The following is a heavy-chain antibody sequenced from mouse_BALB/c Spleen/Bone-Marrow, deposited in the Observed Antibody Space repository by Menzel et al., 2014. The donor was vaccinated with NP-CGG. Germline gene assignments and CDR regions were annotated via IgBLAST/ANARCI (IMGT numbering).Heavy chain of an antibody. J-gene: IGHJ4*01. V-gene: IGHV1-14*01. Sequence: VQLQQSGPELVKPGASVKMSCKASGYTFISYVMHWVKQKPGQGLEWIGYINPYNDGTKYNEKFKGKATLTSDKSSSTAYMEHSSLTSEDSAVYYFARCPKYYGSSYAMDYWGQGTSVTVSS. CDR2: INPYNDGT. D-gene: IGHD1-1*01. CDR3: ARCPKYYGSSYAMDY. CDR1: GYTFISYV.